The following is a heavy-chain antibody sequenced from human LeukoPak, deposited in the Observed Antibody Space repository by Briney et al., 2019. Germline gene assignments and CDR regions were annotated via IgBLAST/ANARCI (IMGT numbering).Heavy chain of an antibody. Sequence: ASVKVSCKASGYTFTGYYMHWVRQAPGQGLEWMGWINPNSGGTNYAQKFQGRVTMTRDTSISTAYLQWSSLKASDTAMYYCAIREGAWLGPILNDYWGQGTLVTVSS. CDR1: GYTFTGYY. J-gene: IGHJ4*02. V-gene: IGHV1-2*02. D-gene: IGHD6-19*01. CDR3: AIREGAWLGPILNDY. CDR2: INPNSGGT.